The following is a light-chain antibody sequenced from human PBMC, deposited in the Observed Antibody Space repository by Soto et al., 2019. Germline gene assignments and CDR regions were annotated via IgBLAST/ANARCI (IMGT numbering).Light chain of an antibody. Sequence: QAVVTQPPSVSGAPGQRVTISCTGSSSNIGACYDVHWYQQLPGTAPKLLIYGNSNRPSGVPDRFSGSKSGTSASLAITGLQAEDEADYYCQSYDSSLSALFGGGTKLTVL. CDR1: SSNIGACYD. J-gene: IGLJ3*02. CDR3: QSYDSSLSAL. CDR2: GNS. V-gene: IGLV1-40*01.